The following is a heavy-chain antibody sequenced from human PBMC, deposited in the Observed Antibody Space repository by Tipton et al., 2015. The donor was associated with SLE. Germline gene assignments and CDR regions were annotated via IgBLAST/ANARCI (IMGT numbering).Heavy chain of an antibody. Sequence: TLSLTCTVSGGSISSGGYYWSWIRQHPGKGLEWIGYIYYSGSTYYNPSLKSRVTISVDTSKNQFSLKLSSVTAADTAVYYCARGDLDYGDYNYWGQGTLVTVSS. CDR3: ARGDLDYGDYNY. CDR2: IYYSGST. J-gene: IGHJ4*02. D-gene: IGHD4-17*01. CDR1: GGSISSGGYY. V-gene: IGHV4-31*03.